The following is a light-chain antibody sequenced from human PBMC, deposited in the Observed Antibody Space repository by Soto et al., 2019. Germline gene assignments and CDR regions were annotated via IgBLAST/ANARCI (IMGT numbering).Light chain of an antibody. CDR3: QQSYTTPWT. CDR2: AAS. J-gene: IGKJ1*01. CDR1: QSISKY. Sequence: DIQMTQSPSSLSASVGDRVTITCRAGQSISKYLNWYQQKPGKAPKLLIYAASSLQSEVPSRFSGSGSGTGFTLTINSLEPEDFATYYCQQSYTTPWTFGQGTQVEVK. V-gene: IGKV1-39*01.